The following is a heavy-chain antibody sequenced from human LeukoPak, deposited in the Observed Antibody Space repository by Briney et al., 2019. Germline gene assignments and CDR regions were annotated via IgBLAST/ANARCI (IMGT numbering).Heavy chain of an antibody. V-gene: IGHV4-59*08. J-gene: IGHJ5*02. CDR2: IYDSGST. CDR1: GGSISTYY. CDR3: ARRDIVVVPPTGFDP. Sequence: KASETLSLTCTVSGGSISTYYWSWLRQPPGKGLEWIGYIYDSGSTNYNPSLKSRVTISVDTSKNQFSLKLNSVTAADTAVYYCARRDIVVVPPTGFDPWGQGTLVTVSS. D-gene: IGHD2-2*01.